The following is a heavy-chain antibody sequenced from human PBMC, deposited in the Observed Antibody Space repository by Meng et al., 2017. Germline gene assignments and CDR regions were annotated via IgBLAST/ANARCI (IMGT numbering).Heavy chain of an antibody. Sequence: GESLTISCAASGFTFSDYYMSWIRQAPGKGLEWVSYISSSGSTIYYADSVKGRFTISRDNAKNSLYLQMNSLRAEDTAVYYCASKVGATTFDYWGQGTLVTVSS. V-gene: IGHV3-11*01. CDR2: ISSSGSTI. J-gene: IGHJ4*02. CDR1: GFTFSDYY. D-gene: IGHD1-26*01. CDR3: ASKVGATTFDY.